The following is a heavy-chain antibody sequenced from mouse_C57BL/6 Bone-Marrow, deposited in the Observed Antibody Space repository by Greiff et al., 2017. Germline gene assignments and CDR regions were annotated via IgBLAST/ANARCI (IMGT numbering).Heavy chain of an antibody. Sequence: EVQLQQSGAELVKPGASVKLSCTASGFNIKDYYMHWVKQRTEQGLEWIGRIDPEDGETKYAPKFQGKATITADTSSNTAYLQLSSMTSEDPAVYYCARGRFTTVVADYAMDYWGQGTSVTVSS. J-gene: IGHJ4*01. D-gene: IGHD1-1*01. CDR3: ARGRFTTVVADYAMDY. CDR1: GFNIKDYY. V-gene: IGHV14-2*01. CDR2: IDPEDGET.